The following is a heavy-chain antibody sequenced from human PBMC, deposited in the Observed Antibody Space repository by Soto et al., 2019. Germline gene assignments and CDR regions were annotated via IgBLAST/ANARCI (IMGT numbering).Heavy chain of an antibody. V-gene: IGHV3-30-3*01. CDR1: GFTFSKYT. Sequence: QVQLVESGGGVVQPGRSLRLSCAASGFTFSKYTMHWVRQAPGKGLEWVAAISDDGSNTYYAGSVKGRFTISRDNSKNTLYLQMNSLSNEDTAVHYCAREVYYDFWSGFNTHPYYFDDWGQGTLVTVSS. CDR3: AREVYYDFWSGFNTHPYYFDD. D-gene: IGHD3-3*01. J-gene: IGHJ4*02. CDR2: ISDDGSNT.